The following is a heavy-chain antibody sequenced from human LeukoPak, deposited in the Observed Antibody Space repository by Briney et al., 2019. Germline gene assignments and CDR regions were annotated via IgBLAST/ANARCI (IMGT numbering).Heavy chain of an antibody. CDR3: ARGNNWNGGGFHFDY. Sequence: GGSLRLSCAASGFTFSSYAMSWVRQDPGKGLEWVSAISGSGGSTYYADSVKGRFTISRDNSKNTLYLQMNSLRAEDTAVYYCARGNNWNGGGFHFDYWGQGTLVTVSS. CDR2: ISGSGGST. D-gene: IGHD1-1*01. CDR1: GFTFSSYA. J-gene: IGHJ4*02. V-gene: IGHV3-23*01.